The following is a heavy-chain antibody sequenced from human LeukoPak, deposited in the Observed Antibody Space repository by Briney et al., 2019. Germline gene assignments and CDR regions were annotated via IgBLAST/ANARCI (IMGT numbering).Heavy chain of an antibody. CDR3: AKGSYYDSSGSFYFDY. Sequence: PGGSLRLSCAASGFTFSSYAMSRVRQAPGKGLEWVSGISGSGDNTYYADPVKGRFTISRDNSKNTLYVQVNSLGTEDTAAYYCAKGSYYDSSGSFYFDYWGQGTLVTVSS. D-gene: IGHD3-22*01. CDR1: GFTFSSYA. CDR2: ISGSGDNT. J-gene: IGHJ4*02. V-gene: IGHV3-23*01.